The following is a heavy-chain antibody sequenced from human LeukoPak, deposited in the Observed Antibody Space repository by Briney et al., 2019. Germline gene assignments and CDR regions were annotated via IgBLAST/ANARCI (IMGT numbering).Heavy chain of an antibody. CDR2: IYSGGST. V-gene: IGHV3-66*01. Sequence: GGSLRLSCAASGFTFTTYAMSWVRQAPGKGLEWVSVIYSGGSTYYADSVKGRFTISRDNSKNTLYLQMNSLRAEDTAVYYCARDRESGIYYYYYGMDVWGQGTTVTVSS. D-gene: IGHD3-3*01. CDR1: GFTFTTYA. J-gene: IGHJ6*02. CDR3: ARDRESGIYYYYYGMDV.